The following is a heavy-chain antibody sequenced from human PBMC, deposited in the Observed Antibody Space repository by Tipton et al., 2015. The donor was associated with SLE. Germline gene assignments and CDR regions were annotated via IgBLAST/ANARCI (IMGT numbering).Heavy chain of an antibody. J-gene: IGHJ4*02. CDR2: ISYDGSNK. Sequence: SLRLSCADSGFIFSTYAMHWVRQAPGKGLEWVAVISYDGSNKYYADSVKGRFTISRDNSKNTLYLQMNSLRAEDTAVYYCAREMDSSGPTFDYWGQGTLVTVSS. D-gene: IGHD6-19*01. V-gene: IGHV3-30-3*01. CDR3: AREMDSSGPTFDY. CDR1: GFIFSTYA.